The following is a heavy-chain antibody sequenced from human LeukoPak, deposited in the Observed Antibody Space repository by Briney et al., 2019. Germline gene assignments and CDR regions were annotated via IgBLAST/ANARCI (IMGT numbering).Heavy chain of an antibody. CDR2: IYYSGST. CDR1: GGSISSYY. CDR3: ARREGFGELSY. D-gene: IGHD3-10*01. V-gene: IGHV4-59*08. J-gene: IGHJ4*02. Sequence: SETLSLTCTVSGGSISSYYWSWIRQPPGKGLEWIGYIYYSGSTNYNPSLKSRVTIPVDTSKNQFSLKLSSVTAADTAVYYCARREGFGELSYWDQGTLVTVSS.